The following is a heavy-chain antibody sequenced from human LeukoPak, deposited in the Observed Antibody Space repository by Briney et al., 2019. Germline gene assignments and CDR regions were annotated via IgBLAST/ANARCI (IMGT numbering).Heavy chain of an antibody. Sequence: SETLSLTCTVSGYSISSGYYWGWIRQPPGKGLEWIGSIYHSGSTYYNPSLKGRVTISVDTSKNQFSLKLSSVTAADTAVYYCASFPGDSSGYYYDFDYWGQGTLVTVSS. CDR2: IYHSGST. D-gene: IGHD3-22*01. CDR3: ASFPGDSSGYYYDFDY. J-gene: IGHJ4*02. V-gene: IGHV4-38-2*02. CDR1: GYSISSGYY.